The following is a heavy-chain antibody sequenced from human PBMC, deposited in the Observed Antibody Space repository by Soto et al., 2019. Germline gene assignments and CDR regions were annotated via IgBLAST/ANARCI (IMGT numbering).Heavy chain of an antibody. J-gene: IGHJ6*02. Sequence: PSETLSLTCTVSGGSISSGGYYWSWIRQHPGKGLEWIGYIYYSGSTYYNPSLKSRVTISVDTSKNQFSLKLSSVTAADTAVYYCARDSAGWFGESPNSYGMDVWGQGTTVTVSS. V-gene: IGHV4-31*03. D-gene: IGHD3-10*01. CDR2: IYYSGST. CDR1: GGSISSGGYY. CDR3: ARDSAGWFGESPNSYGMDV.